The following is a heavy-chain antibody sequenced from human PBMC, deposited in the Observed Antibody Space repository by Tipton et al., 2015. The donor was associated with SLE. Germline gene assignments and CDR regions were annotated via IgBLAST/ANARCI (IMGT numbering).Heavy chain of an antibody. Sequence: QLVQSGGGLVKPGGSLRLSCAASGFTFSSYSMNWVRQAPGKGLEWVSSISRSSSYIYYADSVKGRFTISRDNAKNSLYLQMNSLRAEDTAVYYCAREGNYYDSSGLFDYWGQGTLVTVSS. J-gene: IGHJ4*02. CDR1: GFTFSSYS. CDR2: ISRSSSYI. CDR3: AREGNYYDSSGLFDY. D-gene: IGHD3-22*01. V-gene: IGHV3-21*03.